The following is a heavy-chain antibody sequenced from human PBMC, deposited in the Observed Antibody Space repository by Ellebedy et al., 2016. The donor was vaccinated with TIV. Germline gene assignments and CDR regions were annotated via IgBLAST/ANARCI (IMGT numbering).Heavy chain of an antibody. D-gene: IGHD2-21*01. Sequence: GESLKISCAASGFPFSGYWMHWVRHAPGRGLVWVSRISNDGSSTSYADSVKGRFTISRDNAKNTLYLQMNSLRAEDTAAYYCTPWGLGGYWGQGTLVTVSS. CDR3: TPWGLGGY. V-gene: IGHV3-74*01. CDR2: ISNDGSST. J-gene: IGHJ4*02. CDR1: GFPFSGYW.